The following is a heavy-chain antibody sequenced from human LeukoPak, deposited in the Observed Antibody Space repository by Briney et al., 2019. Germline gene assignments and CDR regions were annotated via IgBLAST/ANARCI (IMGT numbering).Heavy chain of an antibody. CDR1: GYTFTGYY. D-gene: IGHD3-22*01. Sequence: ASVKVSCKASGYTFTGYYMHWVRQAPGQGLEWMGWINPNSGGTNYAQKFQGRVTMTRDTSTSTVYMELSSLRSEDTAVYYCARDSVVVGYYYYYMDVWGKGTTVTISS. J-gene: IGHJ6*03. CDR3: ARDSVVVGYYYYYMDV. CDR2: INPNSGGT. V-gene: IGHV1-2*02.